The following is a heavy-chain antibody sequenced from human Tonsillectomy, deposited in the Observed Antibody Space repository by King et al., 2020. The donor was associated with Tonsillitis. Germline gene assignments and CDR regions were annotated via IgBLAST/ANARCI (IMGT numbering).Heavy chain of an antibody. CDR1: GFTFSDFS. J-gene: IGHJ4*02. CDR2: ISSSGAYT. D-gene: IGHD1-26*01. Sequence: VQLVESGGGLVKPGGSLRLSCAASGFTFSDFSMNWVRQAPGKGLEWVSSISSSGAYTHYADSLRGRFTISRDNAKNSLYLQMNSLRAEDTAVYFCAREARLYTGGFGGLIDYWGQGTLVTVSS. V-gene: IGHV3-21*01. CDR3: AREARLYTGGFGGLIDY.